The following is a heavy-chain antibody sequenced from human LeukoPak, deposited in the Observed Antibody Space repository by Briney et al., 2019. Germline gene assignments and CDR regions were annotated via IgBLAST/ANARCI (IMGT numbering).Heavy chain of an antibody. J-gene: IGHJ5*02. D-gene: IGHD2/OR15-2a*01. Sequence: GGSLRLSCAASEFTFNNYAIHWVRQAPGKGLEWLAVISSDGRSKYYADSVKGRFTISRDSSNNALYLQTNSLRAEDTAVYYCARDKVPDIVIVGVFDPWGQGTLVTVSS. CDR1: EFTFNNYA. CDR2: ISSDGRSK. CDR3: ARDKVPDIVIVGVFDP. V-gene: IGHV3-30*04.